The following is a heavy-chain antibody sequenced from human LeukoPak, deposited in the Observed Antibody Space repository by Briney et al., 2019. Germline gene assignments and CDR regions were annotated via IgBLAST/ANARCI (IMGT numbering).Heavy chain of an antibody. V-gene: IGHV3-7*04. D-gene: IGHD5-24*01. Sequence: GGSLRLSCAASRFTFSSCAMPWVRQAPGKGLECVAIIKQDGSEKYYVDSVKGRFTISRDNAKNSLYLQMNSLRAEDTAVYYCARPRRDGFNRYYFAYWGQRTLVTVSS. CDR2: IKQDGSEK. J-gene: IGHJ4*02. CDR1: RFTFSSCA. CDR3: ARPRRDGFNRYYFAY.